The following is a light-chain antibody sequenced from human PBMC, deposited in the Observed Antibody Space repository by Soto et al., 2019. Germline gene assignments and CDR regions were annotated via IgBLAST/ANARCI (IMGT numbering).Light chain of an antibody. J-gene: IGKJ5*01. CDR3: QQAYSTPRLT. CDR2: DTS. Sequence: DIQMTQSPSSLAASVGDRVTITCRASQSISSYLNWYQQRPGRAPKLLLLDTSKLQSGVPSRFSGSGSGTDFTLTISSLLPEDFATYHCQQAYSTPRLTFGQGTRLEI. V-gene: IGKV1-39*01. CDR1: QSISSY.